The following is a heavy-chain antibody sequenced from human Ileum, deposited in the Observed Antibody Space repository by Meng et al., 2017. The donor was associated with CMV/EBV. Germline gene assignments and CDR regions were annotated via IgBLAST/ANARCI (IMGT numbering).Heavy chain of an antibody. D-gene: IGHD5-18*01. V-gene: IGHV4-59*08. J-gene: IGHJ5*02. CDR2: TSHGGSS. CDR3: ARHQEHSYGKWFDP. Sequence: QMHRPASGPRLVRPSETSSLTCLVSGGSISINYWTCIRQPPGRGLGWMGYTSHGGSSNYHPSLKSRVTTSVESSTNQFSLKMSSVTAADAAVYYCARHQEHSYGKWFDPWGQGTLVTVS. CDR1: GGSISINY.